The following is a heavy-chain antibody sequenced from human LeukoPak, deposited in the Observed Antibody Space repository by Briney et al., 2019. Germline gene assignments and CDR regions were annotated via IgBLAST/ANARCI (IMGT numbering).Heavy chain of an antibody. D-gene: IGHD3-16*01. CDR3: ARGWGDRYFDY. J-gene: IGHJ4*02. CDR2: ISSSSSYI. Sequence: PGGSLRLSCAASGFTFSSYTMNWVRQAPGKGLEWVSSISSSSSYIYYADPVKGRFTISRDNAKNSLYLQMNSLRAEDTAVYYCARGWGDRYFDYWGQGTLVTVSS. CDR1: GFTFSSYT. V-gene: IGHV3-21*01.